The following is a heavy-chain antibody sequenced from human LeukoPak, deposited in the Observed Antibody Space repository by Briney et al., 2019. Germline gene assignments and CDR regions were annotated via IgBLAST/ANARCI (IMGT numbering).Heavy chain of an antibody. J-gene: IGHJ4*02. CDR2: ISAYSGNT. V-gene: IGHV1-18*01. CDR3: ARRSFYGDYEDY. CDR1: GYTFTSYG. Sequence: ASVKVSCKASGYTFTSYGISWVRQAPGQGLEWMGWISAYSGNTNYAQKLQGRVTMTTDTSTSTAYMELRSLRSDDTAVYYCARRSFYGDYEDYWGQGTLVTVYS. D-gene: IGHD4-17*01.